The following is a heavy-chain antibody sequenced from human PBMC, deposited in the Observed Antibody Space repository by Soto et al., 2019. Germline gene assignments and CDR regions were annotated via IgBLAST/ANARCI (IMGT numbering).Heavy chain of an antibody. CDR1: GFTFSNAW. D-gene: IGHD6-13*01. CDR3: STESSIAAAGTNY. J-gene: IGHJ4*02. CDR2: IKSKTDGGTT. Sequence: GGSLRLSCAASGFTFSNAWMSWVRQAPGKGLEWVGRIKSKTDGGTTDYAAPVKGRFTISRDDSKNTLYLQMNSLKTEDTAVYYCSTESSIAAAGTNYWGQGTLVTVSS. V-gene: IGHV3-15*01.